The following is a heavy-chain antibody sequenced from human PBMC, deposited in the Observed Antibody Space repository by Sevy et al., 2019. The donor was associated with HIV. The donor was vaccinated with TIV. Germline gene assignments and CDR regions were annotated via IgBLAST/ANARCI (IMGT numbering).Heavy chain of an antibody. J-gene: IGHJ6*02. V-gene: IGHV3-33*01. CDR1: GFTLSSYG. CDR3: ARDRLGITISAEWGGGMDV. CDR2: IRNDGSNK. D-gene: IGHD3-3*01. Sequence: GGSLRLSCAASGFTLSSYGMHWVRQAPGKGLEWVAVIRNDGSNKYYADSVKGRFTISRDNSKNTLYLQMNSLRAEDTAVYYCARDRLGITISAEWGGGMDVWGQGTTVTVS.